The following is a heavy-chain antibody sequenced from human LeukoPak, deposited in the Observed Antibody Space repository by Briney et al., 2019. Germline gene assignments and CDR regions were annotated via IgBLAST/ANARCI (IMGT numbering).Heavy chain of an antibody. V-gene: IGHV1-69*05. CDR1: GGSFSSYA. CDR3: ASRELPETSPFDY. CDR2: IIPIFGTA. D-gene: IGHD1-26*01. Sequence: GSSVKVSCKACGGSFSSYAISWVRQAPGQGLEWMGRIIPIFGTANYAQKFQGRVTITTDESTSTAYMELSSLRSEDTAVYYCASRELPETSPFDYWGQGTLVTVSS. J-gene: IGHJ4*02.